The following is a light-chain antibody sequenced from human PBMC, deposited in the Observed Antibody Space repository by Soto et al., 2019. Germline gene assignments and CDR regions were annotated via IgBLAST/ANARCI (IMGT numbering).Light chain of an antibody. J-gene: IGLJ3*02. CDR1: SSNIGSTT. Sequence: QSVLTQPPSASGTPGQRVTIACSGSSSNIGSTTVKWYQQLPGTAPKLLIYNNNQRPSGVPDRFSGSKSGTSASLVISGLQSEDEADYYCAVWDDSLNGVVFGGGTKVTVL. V-gene: IGLV1-44*01. CDR2: NNN. CDR3: AVWDDSLNGVV.